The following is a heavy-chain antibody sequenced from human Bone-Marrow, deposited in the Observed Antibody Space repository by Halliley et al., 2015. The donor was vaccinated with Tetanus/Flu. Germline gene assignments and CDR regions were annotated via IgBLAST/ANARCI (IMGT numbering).Heavy chain of an antibody. CDR1: GFIFSNFA. V-gene: IGHV3-33*08. D-gene: IGHD5-12*01. CDR3: ARDRHSGYGFYPMDV. Sequence: SLRLSCAASGFIFSNFAMHWVRQAPGKGLEWVAVIWHDGIRTYYADYVKGRFTISRDNSKNTLYLQMNSLRVEDTAVYYCARDRHSGYGFYPMDVWGQGTTVTVSS. J-gene: IGHJ6*02. CDR2: IWHDGIRT.